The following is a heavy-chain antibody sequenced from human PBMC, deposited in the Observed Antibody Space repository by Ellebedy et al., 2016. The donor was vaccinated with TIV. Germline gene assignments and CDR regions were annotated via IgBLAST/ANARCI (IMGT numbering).Heavy chain of an antibody. J-gene: IGHJ4*02. D-gene: IGHD5-24*01. CDR3: ARPGWLRD. CDR2: IYSGGST. V-gene: IGHV3-53*01. Sequence: GESLKISCAASGFTVSSNYMSWVRQAPGKGLEWVSVIYSGGSTYYADSVKGRFTISRDNSKNTLYLQMNSLRAEDTAVYYCARPGWLRDWGQGTLVTVSS. CDR1: GFTVSSNY.